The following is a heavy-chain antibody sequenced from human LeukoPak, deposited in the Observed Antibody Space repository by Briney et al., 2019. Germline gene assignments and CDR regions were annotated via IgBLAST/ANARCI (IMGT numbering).Heavy chain of an antibody. J-gene: IGHJ4*02. CDR3: ARGVASDYGDFSFDC. CDR1: GFTFSDYY. CDR2: IGSSGTTV. V-gene: IGHV3-11*01. D-gene: IGHD4-17*01. Sequence: GGSLRLSCAASGFTFSDYYMSWIRQAPGKGLEWVSYIGSSGTTVYYADSVKGRFTISRDNAKNSLYLQMNSLRGEGTAVYYCARGVASDYGDFSFDCWGQGTLVTVSS.